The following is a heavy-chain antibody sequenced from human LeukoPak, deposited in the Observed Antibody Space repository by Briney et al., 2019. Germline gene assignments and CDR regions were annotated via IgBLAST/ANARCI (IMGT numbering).Heavy chain of an antibody. Sequence: ASVKVSCKVSGYTLTELSMHWVRQAPGKGFEWMGRFDPEDGETIYAQKFQGRVTMTEDTSTNTAYMELSSLRSEDTAVYYCATQQLVRFVLRFQHWGQGTLVTVSS. CDR3: ATQQLVRFVLRFQH. J-gene: IGHJ1*01. CDR1: GYTLTELS. V-gene: IGHV1-24*01. D-gene: IGHD6-13*01. CDR2: FDPEDGET.